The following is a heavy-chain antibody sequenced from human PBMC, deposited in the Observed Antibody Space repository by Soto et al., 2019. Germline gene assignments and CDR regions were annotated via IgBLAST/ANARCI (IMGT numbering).Heavy chain of an antibody. J-gene: IGHJ3*02. V-gene: IGHV4-34*01. CDR2: INHSGST. Sequence: QVQLQQWGAGLLKPSETLSLTCAVYGGSFSGYYWSWIRQPPGKGLECIGEINHSGSTNYNPSLKGRVTLSVATSKNKFSLKLSSVTAADTAVYYCARGGPHFYVSRGPACDIWGHWTMVTVS. CDR3: ARGGPHFYVSRGPACDI. D-gene: IGHD3-22*01. CDR1: GGSFSGYY.